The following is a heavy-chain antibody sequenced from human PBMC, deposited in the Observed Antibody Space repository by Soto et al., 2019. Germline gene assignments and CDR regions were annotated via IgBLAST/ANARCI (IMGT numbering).Heavy chain of an antibody. CDR2: MRPDGSQK. V-gene: IGHV3-7*01. Sequence: GGSLRLSCVASGFTFSGAWMSWVRQAPGKGPEWVANMRPDGSQKYYVDSVRGRFTISRDDAKKSLYLQLNSLRVEDTAVYYCAKRGVDTFGLSYWGQGTLVTVSS. CDR1: GFTFSGAW. J-gene: IGHJ4*02. CDR3: AKRGVDTFGLSY. D-gene: IGHD3-10*01.